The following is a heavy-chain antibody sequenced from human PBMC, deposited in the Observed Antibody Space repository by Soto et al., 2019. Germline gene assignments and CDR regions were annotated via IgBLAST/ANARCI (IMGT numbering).Heavy chain of an antibody. CDR3: ARDYYDSSGYLGYYFDY. CDR1: CGSIISYY. CDR2: IYTSGST. D-gene: IGHD3-22*01. J-gene: IGHJ4*02. Sequence: PSETLSLTCTFSCGSIISYYWSWIRQPAGKGLEWIGRIYTSGSTNYNPSLKSRVTMSVDTSKNQFSLKLSSVTAADTAVYYCARDYYDSSGYLGYYFDYWGQGTLVTVSS. V-gene: IGHV4-4*07.